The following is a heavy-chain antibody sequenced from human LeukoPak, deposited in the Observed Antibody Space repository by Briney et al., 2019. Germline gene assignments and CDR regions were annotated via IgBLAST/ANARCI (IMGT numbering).Heavy chain of an antibody. Sequence: GGSLRLSCAASGFTFSSYSMNWVRQAPGKGLEWVAVISYDGSNKYYADSVKGRFTISRDNSKNTLYLQMNSLRAEDTAVYYCAKGLRGSSGWYGDYWGQGTLVTVSS. CDR3: AKGLRGSSGWYGDY. V-gene: IGHV3-30*18. CDR1: GFTFSSYS. J-gene: IGHJ4*02. D-gene: IGHD6-19*01. CDR2: ISYDGSNK.